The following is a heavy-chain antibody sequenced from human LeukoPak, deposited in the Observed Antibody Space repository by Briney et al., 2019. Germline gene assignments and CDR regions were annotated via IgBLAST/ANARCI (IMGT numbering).Heavy chain of an antibody. V-gene: IGHV4-4*09. CDR1: GGSISSYY. J-gene: IGHJ2*01. D-gene: IGHD6-13*01. CDR3: ASPGIAAAGTFYWYFDL. Sequence: SETLSLTCTVSGGSISSYYWSWIRQPPGKGLELIGYIYTSGSTNYNPSLKSRVTISVDTSKNQFSLKLSSVTAADTAVYYCASPGIAAAGTFYWYFDLWGRGTLVTVSS. CDR2: IYTSGST.